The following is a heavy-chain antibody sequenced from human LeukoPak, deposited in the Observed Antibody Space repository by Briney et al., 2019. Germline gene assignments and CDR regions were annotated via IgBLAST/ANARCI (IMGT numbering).Heavy chain of an antibody. V-gene: IGHV4-34*01. CDR2: INHSGST. CDR3: ARGPRTKNWFDP. CDR1: GGSFSGYY. D-gene: IGHD1-14*01. J-gene: IGHJ5*02. Sequence: PSETLSLTCAVYGGSFSGYYWSWIRQPPGKGLEWIGEINHSGSTNYNPSLKSRVTISVDTSKNQFSLKLSSVTAADTAVYYCARGPRTKNWFDPWGRGTLVTVSS.